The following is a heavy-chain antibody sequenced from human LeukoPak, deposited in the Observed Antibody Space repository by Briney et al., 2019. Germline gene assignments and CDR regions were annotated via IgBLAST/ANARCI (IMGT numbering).Heavy chain of an antibody. CDR2: IIPILGIA. V-gene: IGHV1-69*04. D-gene: IGHD5-18*01. J-gene: IGHJ4*02. Sequence: SVKVSCKASGGTFSSYAISWVRQAPGQGLEWMGRIIPILGIANYAQKFQGRVTTTADKSTSTAYMELSSLRSEDTAVYYCARSSSGDTALTGYWGQGTLITVSS. CDR1: GGTFSSYA. CDR3: ARSSSGDTALTGY.